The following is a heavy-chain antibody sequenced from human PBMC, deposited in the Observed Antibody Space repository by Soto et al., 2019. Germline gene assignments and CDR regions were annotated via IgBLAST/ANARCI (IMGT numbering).Heavy chain of an antibody. D-gene: IGHD3-22*01. CDR1: GLTFSSYG. Sequence: PGGSLRLSCAASGLTFSSYGMHWFRQAPGKGLEWVAVIWYDGSNKYYADSVKGRFTISRDNSKNTLYLQMNSLRAEDTAVYYCASEDTDYYDSSEPWSDYWGQGTRITVSS. J-gene: IGHJ4*02. CDR3: ASEDTDYYDSSEPWSDY. CDR2: IWYDGSNK. V-gene: IGHV3-33*01.